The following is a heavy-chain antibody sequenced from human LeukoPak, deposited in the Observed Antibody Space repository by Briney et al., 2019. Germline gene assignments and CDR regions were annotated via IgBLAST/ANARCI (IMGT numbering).Heavy chain of an antibody. CDR1: GYTFTGYY. Sequence: ASVKVSCKASGYTFTGYYMHWVRQAPGQGLEWMGWINPNSGGTNYAQKFQGRVTMTRDTSISTAYMELSRLRSDDTAVYYCARRVGYSYGYDCWGQGTLVTVSS. CDR2: INPNSGGT. D-gene: IGHD5-18*01. V-gene: IGHV1-2*02. CDR3: ARRVGYSYGYDC. J-gene: IGHJ4*02.